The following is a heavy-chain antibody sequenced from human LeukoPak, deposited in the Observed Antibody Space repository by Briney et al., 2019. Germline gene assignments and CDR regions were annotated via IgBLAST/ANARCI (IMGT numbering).Heavy chain of an antibody. Sequence: GGSLRLSCAASGFTFSSYEMNWVRQAPGKGLEWVANIKQDGSEKYYVDSVKGRFTISRDNAKNSLYLQMNSLRAEDTAVYYCARRQGAVAGWAFDYWGQGTLVTVSS. CDR1: GFTFSSYE. V-gene: IGHV3-7*01. J-gene: IGHJ4*02. D-gene: IGHD6-19*01. CDR2: IKQDGSEK. CDR3: ARRQGAVAGWAFDY.